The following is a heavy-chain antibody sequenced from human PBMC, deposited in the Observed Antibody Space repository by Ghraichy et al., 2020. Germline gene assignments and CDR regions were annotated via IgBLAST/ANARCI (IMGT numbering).Heavy chain of an antibody. CDR1: GFTFSDYG. J-gene: IGHJ4*02. D-gene: IGHD3-22*01. Sequence: GGSLRLSCAASGFTFSDYGMSWVRQAPGKGLEWVSSISGPGDSINYAASVKGRFTISRDTSKNTLYLQMNSLGAGDTAVYYCAKNHSSGYQDHWGQGTLVTVSS. V-gene: IGHV3-23*01. CDR2: ISGPGDSI. CDR3: AKNHSSGYQDH.